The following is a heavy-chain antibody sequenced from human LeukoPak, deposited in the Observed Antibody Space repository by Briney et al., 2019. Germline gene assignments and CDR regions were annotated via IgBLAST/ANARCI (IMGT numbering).Heavy chain of an antibody. D-gene: IGHD6-13*01. CDR2: INHSGST. Sequence: PSETLSLTCAVYGGSFSGYYWSWIRQPPGKGLEWIGEINHSGSTNYNPSLKSRVTISVDTSKNQFSLKLSSVTAADTAVYYCARANALPRPERPYVPVAAAGNNDYWGQGTLVTVSS. CDR1: GGSFSGYY. CDR3: ARANALPRPERPYVPVAAAGNNDY. J-gene: IGHJ4*02. V-gene: IGHV4-34*01.